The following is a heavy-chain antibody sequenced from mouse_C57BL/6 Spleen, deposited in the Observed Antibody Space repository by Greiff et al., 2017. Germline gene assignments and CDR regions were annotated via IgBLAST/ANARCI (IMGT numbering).Heavy chain of an antibody. V-gene: IGHV14-2*01. D-gene: IGHD3-3*01. J-gene: IGHJ2*01. Sequence: EVKLMESGAELVKPGASVKLSCTASGFNIKDYYMHWVKQRTEKGLEWIGRINPEDGGTKYAPKFQGKATITVDTSSSTAYLQLRSLASEDTAVYYCARWGRGFDDWGTGTTLTVSS. CDR1: GFNIKDYY. CDR3: ARWGRGFDD. CDR2: INPEDGGT.